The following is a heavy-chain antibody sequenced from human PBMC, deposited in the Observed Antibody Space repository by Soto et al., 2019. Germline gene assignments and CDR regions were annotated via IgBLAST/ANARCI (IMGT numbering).Heavy chain of an antibody. J-gene: IGHJ4*02. Sequence: SETLSLTCTVSGGSISSGGYYWSWIRQHPGKGLEWIGYIYYSGSTYYNPSLKSRVTISVDTSKNQFSLKLSSVTAADTAVYYCARVRDYDFWSGYSPTGYYFDYWGQGTLVTVSS. CDR3: ARVRDYDFWSGYSPTGYYFDY. V-gene: IGHV4-31*02. D-gene: IGHD3-3*01. CDR1: GGSISSGGYY. CDR2: IYYSGST.